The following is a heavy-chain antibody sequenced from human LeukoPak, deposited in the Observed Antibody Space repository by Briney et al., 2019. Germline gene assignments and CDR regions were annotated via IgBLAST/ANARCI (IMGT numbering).Heavy chain of an antibody. CDR3: ARTGDYYCYYGVDV. D-gene: IGHD1-14*01. Sequence: GGSLRVSCAASGFTFSSYEMNWVRQAPGKGLEWVSYISSSGSTIYYADSVKGRFTISRDNAKNSLYLQMYSLRAEDTAVYYCARTGDYYCYYGVDVWGQGTTVTVSS. V-gene: IGHV3-48*03. CDR2: ISSSGSTI. J-gene: IGHJ6*02. CDR1: GFTFSSYE.